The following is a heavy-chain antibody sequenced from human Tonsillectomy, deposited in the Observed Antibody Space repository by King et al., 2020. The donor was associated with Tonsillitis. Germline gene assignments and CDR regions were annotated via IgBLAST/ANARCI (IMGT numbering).Heavy chain of an antibody. CDR1: GGTFSSYA. V-gene: IGHV1-69*09. Sequence: QLVQSGAEVKKPGSSVKVSCKASGGTFSSYAISWVRQAPGQGLEWMGRIIPILGIANYAHTFQGSVTITSDKSTSTAYMGLSRLRSEDTAVYYCARGGELLDYYYYMDVWGKGTTVTVSS. D-gene: IGHD1-26*01. CDR3: ARGGELLDYYYYMDV. J-gene: IGHJ6*03. CDR2: IIPILGIA.